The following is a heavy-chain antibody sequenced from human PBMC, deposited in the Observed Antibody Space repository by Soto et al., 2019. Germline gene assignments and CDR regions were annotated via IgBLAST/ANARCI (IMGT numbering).Heavy chain of an antibody. J-gene: IGHJ4*02. V-gene: IGHV1-18*01. CDR1: GYTFTSYG. CDR2: ISAYNGNR. Sequence: ASVQVSWKASGYTFTSYGISWVRQAPGQGLEWMGWISAYNGNRNYAQKVQGRVTMTTDTSTNTAYMELRSLRSDDTAVYYCARDQVGATGDYWGQGTLVTGSS. D-gene: IGHD1-26*01. CDR3: ARDQVGATGDY.